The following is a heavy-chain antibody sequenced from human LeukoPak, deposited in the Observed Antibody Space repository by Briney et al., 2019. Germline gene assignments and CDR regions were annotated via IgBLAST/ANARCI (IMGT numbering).Heavy chain of an antibody. V-gene: IGHV4-34*01. CDR3: ARGSSFDGYCSAGACDAGYYDR. CDR1: GDSFSAYF. Sequence: KPSETLSLTCAVYGDSFSAYFWNWIRQAPGKPLEYIGEINHRGSSHYNPSLKTRVTLSVDTSKNQFSLKLTSVTAADTAVYFCARGSSFDGYCSAGACDAGYYDRWGQGTPVTVSS. J-gene: IGHJ4*02. CDR2: INHRGSS. D-gene: IGHD2-15*01.